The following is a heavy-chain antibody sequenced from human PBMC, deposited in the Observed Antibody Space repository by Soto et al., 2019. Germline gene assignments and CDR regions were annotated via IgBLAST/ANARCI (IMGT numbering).Heavy chain of an antibody. D-gene: IGHD2-2*01. CDR1: GFTVSSNY. Sequence: PGGSLRLSCAASGFTVSSNYMSWVRQAPGKGLEWVSIIYPAGSTYYADSVQGRFTISRDNSKNTLYLQMNSLRAEDTAVYYCARDSQGLPAASPGFYYYGMDVWGQGTTVTAP. CDR2: IYPAGST. J-gene: IGHJ6*02. CDR3: ARDSQGLPAASPGFYYYGMDV. V-gene: IGHV3-53*01.